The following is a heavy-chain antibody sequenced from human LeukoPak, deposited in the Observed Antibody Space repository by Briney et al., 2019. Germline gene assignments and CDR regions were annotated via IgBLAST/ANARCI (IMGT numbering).Heavy chain of an antibody. V-gene: IGHV1-8*01. J-gene: IGHJ3*02. CDR1: GYSLTSHD. Sequence: GASVKVSCKASGYSLTSHDINWVRQAAGQGLEWMGWMNPNSGDTGYAQKFQDRVTMTRDTSINTVYMELNSLTSEDTAVYYCARAGWWELPRSAFDIWGQGTMVTVSS. CDR2: MNPNSGDT. CDR3: ARAGWWELPRSAFDI. D-gene: IGHD1-26*01.